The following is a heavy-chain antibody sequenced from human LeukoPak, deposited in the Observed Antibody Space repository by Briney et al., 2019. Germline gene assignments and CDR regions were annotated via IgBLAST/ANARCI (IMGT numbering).Heavy chain of an antibody. CDR3: ARGPRNSRQAY. D-gene: IGHD4-23*01. V-gene: IGHV4-34*01. Sequence: SETLSLTCAVYGGSFSGYYWSWIRQPPGKGLEWTGEINHSGSTNYNPSLKSRVTISVDTSKNQFSLKLSSVTAADTAVYYCARGPRNSRQAYWGQGTLVTVSS. CDR1: GGSFSGYY. CDR2: INHSGST. J-gene: IGHJ4*02.